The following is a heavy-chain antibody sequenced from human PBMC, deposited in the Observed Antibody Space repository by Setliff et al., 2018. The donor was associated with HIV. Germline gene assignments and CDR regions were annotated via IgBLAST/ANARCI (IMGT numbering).Heavy chain of an antibody. CDR1: GYTFTSYG. CDR2: ISAYNGNT. D-gene: IGHD4-4*01. Sequence: WASVKVSCKASGYTFTSYGISWVRQAPGQGLEWMGWISAYNGNTNHAQKLQGRVTMTTDTSTSTAYMELRSLRSDDTAVYYCARDVDYTDAFDIWGQGTMVTVSS. V-gene: IGHV1-18*01. CDR3: ARDVDYTDAFDI. J-gene: IGHJ3*02.